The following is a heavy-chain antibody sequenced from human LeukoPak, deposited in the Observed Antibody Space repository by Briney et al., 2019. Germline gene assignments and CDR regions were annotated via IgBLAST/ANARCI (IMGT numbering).Heavy chain of an antibody. CDR3: AKEGGEVLLWFGELLPRSYFDY. D-gene: IGHD3-10*01. V-gene: IGHV3-23*01. J-gene: IGHJ4*02. Sequence: GGSLRLSCAATGFTFSSYAMSWVRQAPGKGLEWVSAISGSGGSTYYADSVKGRFTISRDNSKNTLYLQMNSLRAEDTAVYYCAKEGGEVLLWFGELLPRSYFDYWGQGTLVTVSS. CDR1: GFTFSSYA. CDR2: ISGSGGST.